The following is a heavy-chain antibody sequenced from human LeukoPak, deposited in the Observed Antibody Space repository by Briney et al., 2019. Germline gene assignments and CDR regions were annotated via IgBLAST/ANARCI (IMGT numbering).Heavy chain of an antibody. J-gene: IGHJ6*03. Sequence: GASVKVSCKASGGTFSSYAISWVRQAPGQGLEWMGWISAYNGNTNYAQKLQGRVTMTTDTSTSTAYMELRSLRSDDTAVYYCARAIRGYSGQSNYYYYMDVWGKGTTVTVSS. D-gene: IGHD5-12*01. CDR2: ISAYNGNT. CDR3: ARAIRGYSGQSNYYYYMDV. CDR1: GGTFSSYA. V-gene: IGHV1-18*01.